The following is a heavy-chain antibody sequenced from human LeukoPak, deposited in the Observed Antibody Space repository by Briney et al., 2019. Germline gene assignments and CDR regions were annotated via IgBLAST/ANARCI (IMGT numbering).Heavy chain of an antibody. D-gene: IGHD3-22*01. CDR1: GGSFSGYY. V-gene: IGHV4-34*01. CDR2: INHSGST. CDR3: ARLYYYDSSGYLV. J-gene: IGHJ4*02. Sequence: SETLSLTCAVYGGSFSGYYWSWIRQPPGKGPEWIGEINHSGSTNYNPSLKSRVTISVDTSKNQFSLKLSSVTAADTAVYYCARLYYYDSSGYLVWGQGTLVTVSS.